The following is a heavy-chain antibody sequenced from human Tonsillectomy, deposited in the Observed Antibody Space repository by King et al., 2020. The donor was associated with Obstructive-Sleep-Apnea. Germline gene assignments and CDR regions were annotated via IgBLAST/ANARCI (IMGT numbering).Heavy chain of an antibody. J-gene: IGHJ3*02. D-gene: IGHD6-19*01. CDR2: IYYSGST. CDR1: GGSISSSSYY. Sequence: QLQESGPGLVKPSETLSLTCTVSGGSISSSSYYWGWIRQPPGKGLEWIGSIYYSGSTYYNPSLKSRVTISVDTSKNQFSLKLSSVTAADTAVYYCARDGAMAGPDAFDIWGQGTMVTVSS. CDR3: ARDGAMAGPDAFDI. V-gene: IGHV4-39*07.